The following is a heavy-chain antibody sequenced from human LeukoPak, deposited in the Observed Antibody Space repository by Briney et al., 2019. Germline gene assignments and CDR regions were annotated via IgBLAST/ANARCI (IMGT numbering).Heavy chain of an antibody. V-gene: IGHV3-9*03. CDR1: GFTFDNYA. Sequence: SLRLSCAASGFTFDNYAMHWVRQVPGKGLEWVSGISWNSNSIDYADSVKGRFTISRDNAKNSLYLEMNSLRAEDMAFYYCVKVSYSSAGAEYFHLWGQGTLVTVSS. J-gene: IGHJ1*01. CDR2: ISWNSNSI. CDR3: VKVSYSSAGAEYFHL. D-gene: IGHD2-21*01.